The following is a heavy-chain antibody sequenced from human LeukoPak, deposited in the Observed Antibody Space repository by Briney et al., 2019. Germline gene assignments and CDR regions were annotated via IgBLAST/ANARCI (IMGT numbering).Heavy chain of an antibody. J-gene: IGHJ3*02. D-gene: IGHD1-26*01. Sequence: GGSLRLSCAASGFTFSSYNMNWVRQAPGKGLEWVSSISSSIGYIYYADSVKGRFTISSDNTKNTLYLQMNSLRADDTAVYYCARDVGFIVGATPGAFDIWGQGTMVTVSS. V-gene: IGHV3-21*01. CDR3: ARDVGFIVGATPGAFDI. CDR2: ISSSIGYI. CDR1: GFTFSSYN.